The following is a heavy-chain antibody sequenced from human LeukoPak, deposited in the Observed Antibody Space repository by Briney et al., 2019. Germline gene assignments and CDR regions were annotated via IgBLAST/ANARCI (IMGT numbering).Heavy chain of an antibody. CDR1: GFTFSSYW. D-gene: IGHD3-3*01. V-gene: IGHV3-30-3*01. J-gene: IGHJ4*02. CDR3: ARERRFLDY. Sequence: QSGGSLRLSCAASGFTFSSYWMSWVRQAPGKGLEWVTVISYDGSNKYYADSVKGRFTISRDNSKNTLYLQMNSLRAEDTAVYYCARERRFLDYWGQGTLVTVSS. CDR2: ISYDGSNK.